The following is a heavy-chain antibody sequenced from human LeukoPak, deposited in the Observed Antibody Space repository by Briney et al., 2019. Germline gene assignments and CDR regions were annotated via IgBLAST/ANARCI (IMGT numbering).Heavy chain of an antibody. CDR2: ISDHGKSR. V-gene: IGHV3-48*03. CDR1: GFTFSSYA. Sequence: GGSLRLSCAASGFTFSSYAMSWVRQTPGKGLEWVSYISDHGKSRNYVDSVKGRFTISRDNAKNSLYLQMSSLRVEDTAVYFCARARIAAPLLDYWGQGTLVTVSS. D-gene: IGHD6-13*01. J-gene: IGHJ4*02. CDR3: ARARIAAPLLDY.